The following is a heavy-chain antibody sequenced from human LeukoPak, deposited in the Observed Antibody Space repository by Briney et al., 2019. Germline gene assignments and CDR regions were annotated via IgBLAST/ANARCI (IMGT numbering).Heavy chain of an antibody. Sequence: SGGSLRLSCAASGFTFSSYGMHWVRQAPGKGLEWVAVISYDGSNKYYADSVKGRFTISRDNSKNTLYLQMNSLRAEDTAVYYCAKDHGGSSDYWGQGTLVTVSS. CDR2: ISYDGSNK. CDR1: GFTFSSYG. D-gene: IGHD1-26*01. J-gene: IGHJ4*02. CDR3: AKDHGGSSDY. V-gene: IGHV3-30*18.